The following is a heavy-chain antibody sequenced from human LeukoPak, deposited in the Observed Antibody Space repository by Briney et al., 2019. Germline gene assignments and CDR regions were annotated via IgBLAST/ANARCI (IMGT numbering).Heavy chain of an antibody. CDR3: AGDGSGYDFGGLDY. CDR2: GDYSGGT. D-gene: IGHD5-12*01. J-gene: IGHJ4*02. Sequence: SETLSLTCTVSGDSFSSVTDYWAWIRQPPGKGLEWIASGDYSGGTYYNPSLESRVAISADMSKNQFSLKLTSVTGADTAVYYCAGDGSGYDFGGLDYWGQGTLVTVSS. V-gene: IGHV4-39*07. CDR1: GDSFSSVTDY.